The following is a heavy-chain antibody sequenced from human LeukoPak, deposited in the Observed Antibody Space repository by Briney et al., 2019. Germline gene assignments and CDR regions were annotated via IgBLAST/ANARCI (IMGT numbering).Heavy chain of an antibody. CDR2: IYYGGST. CDR1: GGSISSYY. CDR3: ARGPDYFGSGLTFDG. V-gene: IGHV4-59*01. Sequence: SETLSLTCTVSGGSISSYYWSWIRQPPGKGLEWIAYIYYGGSTNYNPSLKSRVTISIDTSKKQFSLKLSSVSAADTAVYYCARGPDYFGSGLTFDGWGQRTLATVSS. D-gene: IGHD3-10*01. J-gene: IGHJ4*02.